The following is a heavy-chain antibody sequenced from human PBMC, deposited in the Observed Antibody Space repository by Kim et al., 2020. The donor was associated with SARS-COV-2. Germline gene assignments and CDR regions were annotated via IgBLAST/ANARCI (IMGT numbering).Heavy chain of an antibody. CDR2: ISGSGGST. CDR1: GFTFSSYA. D-gene: IGHD2-2*01. CDR3: AKWKGSLHIVVVPLGGMDV. Sequence: GGSLRLSCAASGFTFSSYAMSWVRQAPGKGLEWVSAISGSGGSTYYADSVKGRFTISRDNSKNTLYLQMNSLRAEDTAVYYCAKWKGSLHIVVVPLGGMDVWGQGTTVTVSS. J-gene: IGHJ6*02. V-gene: IGHV3-23*01.